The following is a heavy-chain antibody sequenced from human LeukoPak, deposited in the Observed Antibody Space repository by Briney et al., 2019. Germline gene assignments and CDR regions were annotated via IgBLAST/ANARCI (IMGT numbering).Heavy chain of an antibody. J-gene: IGHJ5*02. CDR2: IIPIFGTA. CDR3: ARDLSYYYDSSGSNWFDP. V-gene: IGHV1-69*13. D-gene: IGHD3-22*01. CDR1: GGTFISYA. Sequence: SVKVSCKASGGTFISYAISWVRQAPGQGLEWMGGIIPIFGTANYAQKFQGRVTITADESTSTAYLELSSLRSEDTAVYYCARDLSYYYDSSGSNWFDPWGQGTLVTVSS.